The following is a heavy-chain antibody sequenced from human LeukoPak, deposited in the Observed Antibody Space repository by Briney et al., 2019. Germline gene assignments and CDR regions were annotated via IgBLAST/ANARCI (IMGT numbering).Heavy chain of an antibody. CDR3: ATYRQVMLPFES. V-gene: IGHV3-23*01. CDR2: IFPTSREI. J-gene: IGHJ4*02. CDR1: GFTFSSFA. Sequence: GGSLRLSCAASGFTFSSFAMIWVRQPPGKGLEWVSSIFPTSREIHYADSVRGRFTISRDNSKSTLSLQMNSLRAEDTAIYYCATYRQVMLPFESWGQGTLVTVSS. D-gene: IGHD5-18*01.